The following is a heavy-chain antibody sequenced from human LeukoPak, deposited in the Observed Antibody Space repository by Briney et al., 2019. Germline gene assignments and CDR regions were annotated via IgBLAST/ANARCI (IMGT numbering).Heavy chain of an antibody. CDR2: ISSSSSTI. CDR1: GFTFSSYS. Sequence: PGGSLRLSCAASGFTFSSYSMHWVRQAAGEGLEWVLYISSSSSTIYYADSVKGRFTISRDNAQNSLYLQMNSLRAEDTAVYYCARDLGYFESSGYQDWGQGTLVTVSS. CDR3: ARDLGYFESSGYQD. V-gene: IGHV3-48*01. D-gene: IGHD3-22*01. J-gene: IGHJ4*02.